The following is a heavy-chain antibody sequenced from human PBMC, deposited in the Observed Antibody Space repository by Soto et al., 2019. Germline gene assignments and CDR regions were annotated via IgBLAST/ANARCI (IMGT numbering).Heavy chain of an antibody. J-gene: IGHJ3*02. V-gene: IGHV3-23*01. Sequence: GGSLRLSRAASGFTFSSYAMSWVRQAPGKGLEWVSAISGSGGSTYYADSVKGRFTISRDNSKNTLYLQMNSLRAEDTAVYYCAKGISLPGGAFDIWGQGTMVTVSS. CDR2: ISGSGGST. CDR1: GFTFSSYA. CDR3: AKGISLPGGAFDI. D-gene: IGHD2-2*01.